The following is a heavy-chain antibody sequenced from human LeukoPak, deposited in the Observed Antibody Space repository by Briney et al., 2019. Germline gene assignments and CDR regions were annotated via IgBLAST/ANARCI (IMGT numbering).Heavy chain of an antibody. CDR1: GGSISSSNYH. D-gene: IGHD6-19*01. CDR3: ASSVAVSPSGYYGMDV. Sequence: SETLSLTCSVSGGSISSSNYHWGWIRQPPGKGLEWIGSIYYSGSTYHNPSLKSRLTISVDMSKNQFSLKLSSVTAADTAVYYCASSVAVSPSGYYGMDVWGQGTTVAVSS. CDR2: IYYSGST. J-gene: IGHJ6*02. V-gene: IGHV4-39*01.